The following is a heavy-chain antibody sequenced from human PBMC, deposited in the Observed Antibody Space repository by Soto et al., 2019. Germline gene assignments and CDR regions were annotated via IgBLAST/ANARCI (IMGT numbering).Heavy chain of an antibody. Sequence: GGSLRLSCAASGFIFGAHAMSWVRQAPGKGLEWVSAINWIGGSTNYADSMKDRFTISRDNAKNSLYLQMSSLSAEDTTLYYCTRHGGTPELYFDYWGQGT. V-gene: IGHV3-20*04. CDR2: INWIGGST. CDR3: TRHGGTPELYFDY. CDR1: GFIFGAHA. J-gene: IGHJ4*02. D-gene: IGHD1-7*01.